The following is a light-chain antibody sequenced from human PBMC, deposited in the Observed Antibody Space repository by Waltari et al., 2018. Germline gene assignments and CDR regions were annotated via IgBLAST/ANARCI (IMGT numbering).Light chain of an antibody. V-gene: IGKV3-20*01. CDR2: GAS. Sequence: DSLLTQSPGTLSLTPGERATLSCRASQNVRRDYLAWYQHKPGQAPRLLIFGASRRATGIPERFSGTGSGTDFTLTISRLEPEDVALYYCQHYGSSLWTFGQGTKVEIK. CDR3: QHYGSSLWT. CDR1: QNVRRDY. J-gene: IGKJ1*01.